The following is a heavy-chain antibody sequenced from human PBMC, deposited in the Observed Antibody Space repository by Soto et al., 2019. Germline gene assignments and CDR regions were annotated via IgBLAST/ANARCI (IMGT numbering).Heavy chain of an antibody. CDR1: GFTFSDYA. D-gene: IGHD3-22*01. J-gene: IGHJ5*02. V-gene: IGHV3-23*01. Sequence: GGSLRLSCAASGFTFSDYAMGWVRQAPGKGLEWVSAISGSSVSTYYADSVKGRFTISRDNSKNTLYLQMNSLRAEDTALYYCAKDFAYDSSGYYDDPWGQGTLVTVSS. CDR3: AKDFAYDSSGYYDDP. CDR2: ISGSSVST.